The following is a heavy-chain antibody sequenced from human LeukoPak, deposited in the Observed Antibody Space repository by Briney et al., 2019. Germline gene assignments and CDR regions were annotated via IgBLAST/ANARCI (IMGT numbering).Heavy chain of an antibody. Sequence: PGRSLGLSCAASGFTFSSYAMHWVRQAPGKGLEWVAVISYDGSNKYYADSVKGRFTISRDNSKNTLYLQMNSLRAEDTAVYYCARDFMGIAVAGTGITFDYWGQGTLVTVSS. CDR1: GFTFSSYA. J-gene: IGHJ4*02. V-gene: IGHV3-30*04. CDR3: ARDFMGIAVAGTGITFDY. CDR2: ISYDGSNK. D-gene: IGHD6-19*01.